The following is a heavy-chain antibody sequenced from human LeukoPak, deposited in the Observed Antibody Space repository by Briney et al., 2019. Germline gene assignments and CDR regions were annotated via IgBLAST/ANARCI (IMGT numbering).Heavy chain of an antibody. CDR1: GSMFTSYW. D-gene: IGHD2-21*02. V-gene: IGHV5-51*01. CDR3: ARHISDCGGDCPFDY. CDR2: IYPGDSDT. Sequence: GESLQISCQGSGSMFTSYWIGWVRQLPGKGLEWMGMIYPGDSDTRYSPSFEGQVTISADKSIATAYLQWSGLKASDTAMYYCARHISDCGGDCPFDYWGQGTLVTVSS. J-gene: IGHJ4*02.